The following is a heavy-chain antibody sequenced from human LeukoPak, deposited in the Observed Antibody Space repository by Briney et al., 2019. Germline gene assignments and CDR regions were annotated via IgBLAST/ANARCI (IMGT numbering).Heavy chain of an antibody. V-gene: IGHV4-34*01. Sequence: SETLSLTCAVYGGSFSDYYWSWIRQPPGKGLEWIGEINHSGSTNYNPSLKSRVTISVDTSKNQFSLKLSSVTAADTAVYYCARYVGITGTVHFDYWGQGTLVTVSS. D-gene: IGHD1-20*01. CDR1: GGSFSDYY. J-gene: IGHJ4*02. CDR3: ARYVGITGTVHFDY. CDR2: INHSGST.